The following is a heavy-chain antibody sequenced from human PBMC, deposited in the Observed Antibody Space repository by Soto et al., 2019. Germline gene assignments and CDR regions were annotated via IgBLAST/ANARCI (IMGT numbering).Heavy chain of an antibody. D-gene: IGHD5-12*01. J-gene: IGHJ4*02. V-gene: IGHV4-59*08. CDR1: ATSIRSYY. CDR2: IYYRWSA. CDR3: ARFTDIVATSYFDY. Sequence: PATLSLTSTVSATSIRSYYLSWIRHPPGKGLEWIGYIYYRWSAYYNPSLKSRVNISVDTSKNQSSLKLSSVTAADTDVYYCARFTDIVATSYFDYWGQGTLVTVAS.